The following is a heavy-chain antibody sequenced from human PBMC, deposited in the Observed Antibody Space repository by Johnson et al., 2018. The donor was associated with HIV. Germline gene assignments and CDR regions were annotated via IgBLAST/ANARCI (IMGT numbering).Heavy chain of an antibody. CDR2: ISWNSGSI. D-gene: IGHD4-23*01. J-gene: IGHJ3*02. CDR1: GFTFDDYA. V-gene: IGHV3-9*01. CDR3: ARAFLATDYGGMWAFDI. Sequence: VQLVESGGGLVQPGRSLRLSCAASGFTFDDYAMHWVRQAPGKGLEWVSGISWNSGSIGYADSVKGRFTISRDNAKNCLYLQMNRLRAGDTAVYYCARAFLATDYGGMWAFDIWGQGTMVTVS.